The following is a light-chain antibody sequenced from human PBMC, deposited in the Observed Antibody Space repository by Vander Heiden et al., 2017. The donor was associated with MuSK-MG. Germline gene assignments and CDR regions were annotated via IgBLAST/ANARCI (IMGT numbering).Light chain of an antibody. CDR2: GAS. V-gene: IGKV3-20*01. CDR1: QSVSSNY. CDR3: QQYGRTPRT. J-gene: IGKJ1*01. Sequence: IVFTHPPGPLSLTPGQRSPHPCRASQSVSSNYLAWYQQKPGRAPRLLIYGASSRATGIPDRFSGSGSGTDFTLTISRLEPEDFAVYYCQQYGRTPRTFGQRTKVEIK.